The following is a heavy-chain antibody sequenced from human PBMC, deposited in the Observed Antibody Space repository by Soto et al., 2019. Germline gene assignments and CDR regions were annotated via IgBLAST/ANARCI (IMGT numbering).Heavy chain of an antibody. D-gene: IGHD4-17*01. CDR2: IIPFFGTA. V-gene: IGHV1-69*13. CDR3: AKSAPMDAGEKYYYDF. J-gene: IGHJ4*02. Sequence: GASVKVSCKASGGTFSTFGISWVRQAPGQGLEWMGGIIPFFGTARYSQKFEDRITITADESTNTVYMDLRSLTSEDTAIYYCAKSAPMDAGEKYYYDFWGQGAPVTVYS. CDR1: GGTFSTFG.